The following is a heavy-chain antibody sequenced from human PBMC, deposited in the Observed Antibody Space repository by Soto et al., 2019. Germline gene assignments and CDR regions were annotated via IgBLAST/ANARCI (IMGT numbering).Heavy chain of an antibody. J-gene: IGHJ4*02. CDR1: GDSISSGDYY. V-gene: IGHV4-30-4*01. CDR2: IYYSGNT. D-gene: IGHD2-15*01. Sequence: SETLSLTCTVSGDSISSGDYYWSWIRQPPGKGLEWIGCIYYSGNTYYNPSLKRRFSISVDTSKNQFSLQLSSVTVADTAVYYCAAAYDYWGQGTLVTVSS. CDR3: AAAYDY.